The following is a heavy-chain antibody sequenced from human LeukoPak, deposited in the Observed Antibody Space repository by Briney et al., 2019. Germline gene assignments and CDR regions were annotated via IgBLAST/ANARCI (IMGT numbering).Heavy chain of an antibody. V-gene: IGHV3-23*01. J-gene: IGHJ4*02. CDR3: AKAPSRFCGSTSCYISIDY. Sequence: GGSLRLSCAASGFTFSSYAMSWVRQAPGKGLEWVSAISGSGGSTYYADSVKGRFTISRDNSKNTLYLQMNSLRAEDTAVYYCAKAPSRFCGSTSCYISIDYWGQGTLVTVSS. CDR2: ISGSGGST. CDR1: GFTFSSYA. D-gene: IGHD2-2*01.